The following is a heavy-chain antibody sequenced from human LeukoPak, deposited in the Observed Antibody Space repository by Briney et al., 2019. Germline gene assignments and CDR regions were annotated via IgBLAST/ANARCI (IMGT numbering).Heavy chain of an antibody. D-gene: IGHD3-10*01. Sequence: GGSLRLSCAAYGFAFSSYWMSWVRQAPGKGLEWVANIKQDGSEKYYVVSVKGRFTISRDNAKNSLYLQMNSLRAEDTAVYYCARTMTWYYYGSGSYCIDYWGQGTLVTVSS. CDR2: IKQDGSEK. V-gene: IGHV3-7*01. CDR3: ARTMTWYYYGSGSYCIDY. CDR1: GFAFSSYW. J-gene: IGHJ4*02.